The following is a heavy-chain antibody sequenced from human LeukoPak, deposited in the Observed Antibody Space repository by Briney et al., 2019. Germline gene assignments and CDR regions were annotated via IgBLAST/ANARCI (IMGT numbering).Heavy chain of an antibody. Sequence: PGGSLRLSCAASGFTFSDYYMSWIRQAPGKGLEWVSYISSSGSTIYYADSVKGRFTISRDNAKNSLYLQMNSLRAEDTAVYYCARRKARYDILIQYGMDVWGQGTTVTVSS. CDR2: ISSSGSTI. CDR1: GFTFSDYY. CDR3: ARRKARYDILIQYGMDV. J-gene: IGHJ6*02. D-gene: IGHD3-9*01. V-gene: IGHV3-11*01.